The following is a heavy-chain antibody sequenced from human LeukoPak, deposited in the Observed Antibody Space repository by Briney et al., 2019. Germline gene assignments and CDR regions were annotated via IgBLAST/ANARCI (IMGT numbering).Heavy chain of an antibody. CDR2: IYYSGSP. D-gene: IGHD5-24*01. Sequence: SETLSLTCTVSGGSISSYYWSWIRQPPGKGLECIGYIYYSGSPNYNPSLKSRVTISVDTSMNQFSLKLSSVTAADTAVYYCARYNYPXXXGFDYWGQGALVTVSS. V-gene: IGHV4-59*01. J-gene: IGHJ4*02. CDR1: GGSISSYY. CDR3: ARYNYPXXXGFDY.